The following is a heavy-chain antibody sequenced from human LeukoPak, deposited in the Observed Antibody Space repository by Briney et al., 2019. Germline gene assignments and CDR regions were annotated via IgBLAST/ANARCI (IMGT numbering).Heavy chain of an antibody. V-gene: IGHV1-18*01. CDR3: ARFWGSEYSSSSAPFDH. CDR2: VSASNGNT. Sequence: ASVKVSCKASGFTFVTYGVHWVRQAPGQGLEWMGRVSASNGNTLYVQKFQGRVTMTTDMSTSTAYMELTSLRSDDTAVYYCARFWGSEYSSSSAPFDHWGQGTLVTVSS. J-gene: IGHJ4*02. CDR1: GFTFVTYG. D-gene: IGHD6-6*01.